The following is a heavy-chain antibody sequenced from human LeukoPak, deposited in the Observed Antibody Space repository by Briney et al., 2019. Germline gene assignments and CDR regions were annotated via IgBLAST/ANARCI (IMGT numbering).Heavy chain of an antibody. D-gene: IGHD5-24*01. CDR1: GFRFRDYS. J-gene: IGHJ4*02. CDR3: ARDYKYAFDN. CDR2: IRISSGKT. Sequence: GGSLRLSCAASGFRFRDYSMNWVRQAPGKGLEWISNIRISSGKTKYADSVKGRFTISGDKARNSLYLQMSSLRVEDTAVYYCARDYKYAFDNWGQGTLVTVSS. V-gene: IGHV3-48*01.